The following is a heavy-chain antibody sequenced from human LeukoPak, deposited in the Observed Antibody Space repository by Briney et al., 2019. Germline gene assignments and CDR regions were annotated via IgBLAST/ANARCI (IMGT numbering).Heavy chain of an antibody. D-gene: IGHD6-19*01. Sequence: SETLSLTCTVSGGSISSYYWNWIRQPAGKRLEWLGHVFTRGTTNYNASLEGRLTISLDTARNQFSLYLSSVTAADTAMYFCARSSLAVYFDYWGQGTLVTASS. CDR3: ARSSLAVYFDY. V-gene: IGHV4-4*07. J-gene: IGHJ4*02. CDR2: VFTRGTT. CDR1: GGSISSYY.